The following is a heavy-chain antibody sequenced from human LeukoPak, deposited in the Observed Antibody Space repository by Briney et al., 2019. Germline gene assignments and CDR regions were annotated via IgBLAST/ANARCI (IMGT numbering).Heavy chain of an antibody. V-gene: IGHV4-61*02. CDR1: GGSISSGSYY. CDR3: ARGLVVPAATRLYYYYYYMDV. CDR2: IYTSGST. D-gene: IGHD2-2*01. J-gene: IGHJ6*03. Sequence: PSETLSLTCTVSGGSISSGSYYWSWIRQPAGKGLEWIGRIYTSGSTNYNPSLKSRVTISVDTSKNQFSLKLSSVTAADTDVYYCARGLVVPAATRLYYYYYYMDVWGKGTTVTVSS.